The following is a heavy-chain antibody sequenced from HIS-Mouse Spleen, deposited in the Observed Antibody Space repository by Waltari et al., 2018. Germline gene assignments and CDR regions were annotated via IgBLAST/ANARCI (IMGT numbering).Heavy chain of an antibody. CDR3: AREIPYSSSWYDWYFDL. CDR1: GGSISSSSYY. CDR2: SYYSGVT. Sequence: QLQLQESGPGLVKPSETLSLTCTVSGGSISSSSYYWGGIRQPPGKGLEGIGRSYYSGVTSYNPSLKSRVTLSVDTSKNQFSLKLSSVTASDTAVYYCAREIPYSSSWYDWYFDLWGRGTLVTVSS. J-gene: IGHJ2*01. D-gene: IGHD6-13*01. V-gene: IGHV4-39*07.